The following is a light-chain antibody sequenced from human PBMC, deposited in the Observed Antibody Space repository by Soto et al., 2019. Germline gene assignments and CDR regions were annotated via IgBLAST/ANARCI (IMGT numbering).Light chain of an antibody. Sequence: EIVMTQSPATLSLSPGEIAALSCRASQSINSELDWYQQKPGQPPRLLIYGESTRATGVPARFTGSESGSEFTLTISVLQSEDFAVYYCQQGHNWPLTFGQGTRLEI. CDR1: QSINSE. CDR2: GES. CDR3: QQGHNWPLT. J-gene: IGKJ2*01. V-gene: IGKV3-15*01.